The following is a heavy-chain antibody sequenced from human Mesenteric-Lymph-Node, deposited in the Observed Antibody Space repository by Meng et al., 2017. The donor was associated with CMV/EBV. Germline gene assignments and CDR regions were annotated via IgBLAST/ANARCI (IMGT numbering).Heavy chain of an antibody. CDR3: AKEGVYDGYAVDY. V-gene: IGHV3-21*01. Sequence: GESLKISCAASGFTFSSYSMNWVRQAPGKGLEWVSSISSSSSYIYYADSVKGRFTISRDNAKNSLYLQMNSLRAEDTAVYYCAKEGVYDGYAVDYWGQGTLVTVSS. CDR2: ISSSSSYI. CDR1: GFTFSSYS. D-gene: IGHD5-24*01. J-gene: IGHJ4*02.